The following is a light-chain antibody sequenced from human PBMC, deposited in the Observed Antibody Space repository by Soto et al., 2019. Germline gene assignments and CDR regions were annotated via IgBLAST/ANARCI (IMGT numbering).Light chain of an antibody. CDR3: CSYAGTYTFYV. CDR2: DVT. CDR1: SSDVGGYDF. Sequence: YALTQPRSVSGSPGQSVTISCTGTSSDVGGYDFVSWYQQHPGKAPKLMIYDVTKRPSGVPDRFSGSRSGNTASLTISGLQAEDDADYYCCSYAGTYTFYVFGTGTKLTVL. J-gene: IGLJ1*01. V-gene: IGLV2-11*01.